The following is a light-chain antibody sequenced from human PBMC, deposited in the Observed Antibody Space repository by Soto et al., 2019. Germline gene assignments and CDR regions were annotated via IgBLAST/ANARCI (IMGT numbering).Light chain of an antibody. V-gene: IGKV3-15*01. J-gene: IGKJ4*01. CDR3: QQYNGWPPVT. CDR2: GAS. Sequence: EIVMTQSPATLSVSPGERATLSCRASQSVSTNLAWYQQKPGQAPRLLIYGASTRATGFPARFSGSGSGTEFTLTISSLQSEDVAVYYCQQYNGWPPVTFGGGTKVEIK. CDR1: QSVSTN.